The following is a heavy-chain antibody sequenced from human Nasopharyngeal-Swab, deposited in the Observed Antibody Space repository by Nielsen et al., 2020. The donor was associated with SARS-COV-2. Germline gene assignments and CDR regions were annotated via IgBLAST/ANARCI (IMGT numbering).Heavy chain of an antibody. D-gene: IGHD1-1*01. CDR3: ARHGGATGTTSLYYYYYMDV. Sequence: GESLKISCKGSGYSFNSYWIRGVRQMPGKGLEGMGRIDSSNYYNNYSPSFQGHVTISADKSISTAYLQWSSLKASDTAMYYCARHGGATGTTSLYYYYYMDVWGKGTTVTVSS. V-gene: IGHV5-10-1*01. J-gene: IGHJ6*03. CDR2: IDSSNYYN. CDR1: GYSFNSYW.